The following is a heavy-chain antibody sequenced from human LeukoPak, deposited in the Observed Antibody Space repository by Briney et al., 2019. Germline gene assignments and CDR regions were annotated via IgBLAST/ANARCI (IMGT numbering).Heavy chain of an antibody. Sequence: GGSLRLSCAASGFTVSSNYMSWVRQAPGKGLEWVSVIYSGGSTYYADSVKGRFTISRDNSKNTLYLQMNSLRAEDTAVYYCAKVYTTYYYDSSGYYNDFWDYWGQGTLVTVSS. CDR1: GFTVSSNY. V-gene: IGHV3-53*01. J-gene: IGHJ4*02. D-gene: IGHD3-22*01. CDR3: AKVYTTYYYDSSGYYNDFWDY. CDR2: IYSGGST.